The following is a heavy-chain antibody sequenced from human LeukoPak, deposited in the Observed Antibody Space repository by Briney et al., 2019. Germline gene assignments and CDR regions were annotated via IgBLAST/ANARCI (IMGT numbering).Heavy chain of an antibody. CDR3: ARESGPILGLWSTVDY. D-gene: IGHD5-18*01. CDR1: GYTFTSYA. Sequence: ASVKVSCKASGYTFTSYAMNWVRQAPGQGLEWMGWINTNTGNPTYAQGFTGRFVFSLDTSVSTAYLQISSLKAVDTAIYYCARESGPILGLWSTVDYWGQGTLVTVSS. CDR2: INTNTGNP. J-gene: IGHJ4*02. V-gene: IGHV7-4-1*02.